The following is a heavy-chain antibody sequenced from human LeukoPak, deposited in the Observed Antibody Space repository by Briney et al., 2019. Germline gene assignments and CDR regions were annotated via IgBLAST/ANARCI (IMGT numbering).Heavy chain of an antibody. CDR1: GLTFSSYA. V-gene: IGHV3-30*04. CDR2: ISYDGSNK. D-gene: IGHD5-24*01. Sequence: GGSLRLSCAASGLTFSSYAMHWVRQAPGKGLEWVAVISYDGSNKYYADSVKGRFTISRDNSKNTLYLQMNSLRAEDTAVYYCARGAPQFSPKRYYGMDVWGQGTTVTVSS. CDR3: ARGAPQFSPKRYYGMDV. J-gene: IGHJ6*02.